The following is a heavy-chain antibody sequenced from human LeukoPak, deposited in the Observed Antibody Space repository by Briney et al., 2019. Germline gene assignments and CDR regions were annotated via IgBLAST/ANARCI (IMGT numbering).Heavy chain of an antibody. CDR3: AREEGLLEWLPLGG. D-gene: IGHD3-3*01. J-gene: IGHJ4*02. Sequence: SETLSLTCTVSGGSISSSSYYWSWIRQPPGKGLEWIGYIYYSGSTYYNPSLKSRVTISVDTSKNQFSLKLSSVTAADTAVYYCAREEGLLEWLPLGGWGQGTLVTVSS. V-gene: IGHV4-30-4*08. CDR1: GGSISSSSYY. CDR2: IYYSGST.